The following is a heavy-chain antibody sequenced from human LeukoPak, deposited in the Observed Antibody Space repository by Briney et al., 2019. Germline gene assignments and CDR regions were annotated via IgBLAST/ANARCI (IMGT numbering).Heavy chain of an antibody. D-gene: IGHD2-21*01. CDR1: GFTFSSYE. CDR2: ISSSGSTI. Sequence: SGGSLRLSCAASGFTFSSYEMNWVRQAPGKGLEWVSYISSSGSTIYYADSVKGRFTISRDNAKNSLYLQMNSLRAEDTAAYYCARDQYSSFDYWGQGTLVTVPS. CDR3: ARDQYSSFDY. V-gene: IGHV3-48*03. J-gene: IGHJ4*02.